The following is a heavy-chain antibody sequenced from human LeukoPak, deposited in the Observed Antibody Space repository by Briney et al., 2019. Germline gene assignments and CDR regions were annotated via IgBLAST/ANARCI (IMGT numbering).Heavy chain of an antibody. V-gene: IGHV4-34*01. D-gene: IGHD2-2*01. J-gene: IGHJ5*02. CDR2: INHSGST. CDR3: ARAPIGYCSSTSCYFSWFDP. Sequence: PSETLPLTCAVYGGSFSGYYWSWIRQPPGKGLEWIGEINHSGSTNYNPSLKSRVTISVDTSKNQFSLKLSSVTAADTAVYYCARAPIGYCSSTSCYFSWFDPWGQGTLVTVSS. CDR1: GGSFSGYY.